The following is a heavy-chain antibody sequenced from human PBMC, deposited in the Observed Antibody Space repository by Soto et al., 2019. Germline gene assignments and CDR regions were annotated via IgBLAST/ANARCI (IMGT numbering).Heavy chain of an antibody. V-gene: IGHV1-18*01. D-gene: IGHD6-19*01. J-gene: IGHJ3*02. CDR1: GYNFTSYG. CDR2: ISPHNDRT. CDR3: ARDLYYSSGRYFDHDAFDI. Sequence: ASVKVSCKASGYNFTSYGISWVRQAPGQWLEWMGWISPHNDRTKYARRFQDRVTMTTETPTSTVYMELGSLRSDDTAVYYCARDLYYSSGRYFDHDAFDIWGQGTVVTVSS.